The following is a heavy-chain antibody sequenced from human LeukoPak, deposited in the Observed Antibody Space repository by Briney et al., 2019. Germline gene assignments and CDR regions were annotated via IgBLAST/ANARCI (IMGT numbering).Heavy chain of an antibody. V-gene: IGHV4-34*01. CDR2: INHSGST. J-gene: IGHJ5*02. CDR1: GGSFSGYY. D-gene: IGHD2-2*01. Sequence: PSETLSLTCAVYGGSFSGYYWSWLRQPPGKGLEWIGEINHSGSTNYNPSLKSRVTISVDTSKNQFSLKLSSVTAADTAVYYCARGLRLRIVVVPAAMGDWFDPWGQGTLVTVSS. CDR3: ARGLRLRIVVVPAAMGDWFDP.